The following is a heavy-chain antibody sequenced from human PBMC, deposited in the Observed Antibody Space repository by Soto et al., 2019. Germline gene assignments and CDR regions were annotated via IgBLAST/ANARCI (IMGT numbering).Heavy chain of an antibody. CDR2: IYYSGST. CDR3: ARHYGDQLLDYYYYYMDV. Sequence: PSETLSLTCTVSGGSISSSSYYWGWIRQPPGKGLEWIGSIYYSGSTYYNPSLKSRVTISVDTSKNQFSLKLSSVTAADTAVYYCARHYGDQLLDYYYYYMDVWGKGTTVTVSS. D-gene: IGHD2-2*01. CDR1: GGSISSSSYY. V-gene: IGHV4-39*01. J-gene: IGHJ6*03.